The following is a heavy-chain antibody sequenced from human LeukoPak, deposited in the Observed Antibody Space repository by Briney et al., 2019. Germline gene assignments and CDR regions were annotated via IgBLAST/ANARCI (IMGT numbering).Heavy chain of an antibody. J-gene: IGHJ4*02. Sequence: SETLSLTCAVYGGSFSGYYWSWIRQPPGKGLEWIGEINHSGSTNYNPSLKSRVTISVDTSKNQFSLKLSSVTAADTAVYYRARSLSSSWYAPFDYWGQGTLVTVSS. V-gene: IGHV4-34*01. CDR3: ARSLSSSWYAPFDY. D-gene: IGHD6-13*01. CDR1: GGSFSGYY. CDR2: INHSGST.